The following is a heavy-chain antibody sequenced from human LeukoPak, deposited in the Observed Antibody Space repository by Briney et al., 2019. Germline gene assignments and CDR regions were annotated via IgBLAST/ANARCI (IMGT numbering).Heavy chain of an antibody. CDR2: IIPIFGTA. J-gene: IGHJ3*02. CDR1: GGTFSSYA. CDR3: ARTRGSGYYSTRNDAFDI. D-gene: IGHD3-22*01. V-gene: IGHV1-69*06. Sequence: GASVKVSCKASGGTFSSYAISWVRQAPGQGLEWMGGIIPIFGTANYAQKFQGRVTITADKSTSTAYMELSSLRSEDTAVYYCARTRGSGYYSTRNDAFDIWGQGTMVTVSS.